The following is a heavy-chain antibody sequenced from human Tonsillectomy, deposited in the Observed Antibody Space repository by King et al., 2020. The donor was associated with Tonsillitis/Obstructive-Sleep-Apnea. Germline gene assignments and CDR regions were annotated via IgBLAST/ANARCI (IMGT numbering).Heavy chain of an antibody. CDR1: GFSLSTSGMC. CDR2: IDWDEDK. V-gene: IGHV2-70*11. J-gene: IGHJ4*02. Sequence: TLKESGPALVKPTQTLTLTCTFSGFSLSTSGMCVSWIRQPPGKALEWLARIDWDEDKYYSTSLKTRLTISKDTSKNQVVLTMTNMDPVDTATYYCAPTRAGNYLLEYSVDYLGQGTLVTVSS. CDR3: APTRAGNYLLEYSVDY. D-gene: IGHD1-26*01.